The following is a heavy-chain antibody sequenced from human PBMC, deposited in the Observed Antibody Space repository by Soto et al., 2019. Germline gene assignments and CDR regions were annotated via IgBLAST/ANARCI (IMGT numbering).Heavy chain of an antibody. CDR2: ISYDGNNK. CDR3: ARAPPRGIAAPGTWGSGMDV. Sequence: QVQVVESGGGVVQPGRSLRLSCAASGFSFSSYAMHWVRQAPGKGLEWVAVISYDGNNKYYADSVKGRITISRDSSKNMVYLPMNSLRPEDTAVYYCARAPPRGIAAPGTWGSGMDVWGQGTTVTVSS. J-gene: IGHJ6*02. V-gene: IGHV3-30-3*01. D-gene: IGHD6-13*01. CDR1: GFSFSSYA.